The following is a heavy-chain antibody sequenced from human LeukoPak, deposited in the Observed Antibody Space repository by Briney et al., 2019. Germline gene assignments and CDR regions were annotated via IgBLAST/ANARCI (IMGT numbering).Heavy chain of an antibody. CDR1: GFTFSNYE. CDR2: ISSGGSTI. D-gene: IGHD3-10*01. V-gene: IGHV3-48*03. J-gene: IGHJ4*02. Sequence: GGSLRLSCAASGFTFSNYEMNRVRQAPGKGLEWVSYISSGGSTIYYADSVKGRFTISRDNAKNSLYLQMNSLRAEDTAIYYCARDFYYGSGRFDYWGQGTLVTVSS. CDR3: ARDFYYGSGRFDY.